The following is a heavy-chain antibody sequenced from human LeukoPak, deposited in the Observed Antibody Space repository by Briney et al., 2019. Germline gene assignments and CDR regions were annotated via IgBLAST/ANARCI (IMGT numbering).Heavy chain of an antibody. J-gene: IGHJ3*02. CDR3: ARDLGRDAFDI. Sequence: SVNVSCKASGYRFTRYYMHWVRQAPGQGLEWMGGIIPIFGTANYAQKFQGRVTITTDESTSTAYMELSSLRSEDTAVYYCARDLGRDAFDIWGQGTMVTVSS. CDR1: GYRFTRYY. V-gene: IGHV1-69*05. CDR2: IIPIFGTA.